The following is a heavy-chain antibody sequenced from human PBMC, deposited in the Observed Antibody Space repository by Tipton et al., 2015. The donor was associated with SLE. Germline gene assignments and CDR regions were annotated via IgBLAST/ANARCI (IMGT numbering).Heavy chain of an antibody. CDR3: AREPRYYYYYMDV. CDR2: IYYSGST. Sequence: TLSLTCSVSGGSLRTYYWSWMRQPPGKGLEWIGYIYYSGSTNYNASLQSRVTMSIDKSKNQFSLRLSSVTAADAAVYYCAREPRYYYYYMDVWGKGTTVTVSS. V-gene: IGHV4-59*12. CDR1: GGSLRTYY. J-gene: IGHJ6*03.